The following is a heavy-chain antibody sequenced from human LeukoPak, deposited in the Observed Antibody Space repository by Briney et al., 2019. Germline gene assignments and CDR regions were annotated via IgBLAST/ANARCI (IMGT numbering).Heavy chain of an antibody. Sequence: HPGGSLRLSCAASGFSFSTSWMHWVRQAPGKGLVWVSRINFDGSSTSYADSVKGRFTFSRDNMKNTLWLQMHSLRVEDTAVYYCVRDETTSCSSDSWGQGILVTVSS. CDR3: VRDETTSCSSDS. CDR2: INFDGSST. J-gene: IGHJ4*02. CDR1: GFSFSTSW. V-gene: IGHV3-74*01. D-gene: IGHD2-2*01.